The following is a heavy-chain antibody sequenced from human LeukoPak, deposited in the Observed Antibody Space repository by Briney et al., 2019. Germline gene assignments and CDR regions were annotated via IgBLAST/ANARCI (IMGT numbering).Heavy chain of an antibody. V-gene: IGHV3-7*03. D-gene: IGHD1-26*01. Sequence: GGSLRLSCAVSGFTFSGFWMSWSRQAPGKGLEWVASINSDGSEGYYADVVKGRFTISRDNAKNSLYLQINSLRAEDTAVYYCARVEVGATPSGYYFDSWGQGTLVTVSS. J-gene: IGHJ4*02. CDR2: INSDGSEG. CDR1: GFTFSGFW. CDR3: ARVEVGATPSGYYFDS.